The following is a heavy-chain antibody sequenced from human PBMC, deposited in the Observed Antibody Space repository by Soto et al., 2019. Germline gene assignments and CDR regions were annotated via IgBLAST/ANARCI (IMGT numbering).Heavy chain of an antibody. CDR3: ARAEGTMIVPSAFDI. D-gene: IGHD3-22*01. V-gene: IGHV3-11*06. CDR2: ISSSSSYT. J-gene: IGHJ3*02. Sequence: GGSLRLSCAASGFTFSDYYMSWIRQAPGKGLEWVSYISSSSSYTNYADSVKGRFTISRDNAKNSLYLQMNSLRAEDTAVYYCARAEGTMIVPSAFDIWGQGTMVTVSS. CDR1: GFTFSDYY.